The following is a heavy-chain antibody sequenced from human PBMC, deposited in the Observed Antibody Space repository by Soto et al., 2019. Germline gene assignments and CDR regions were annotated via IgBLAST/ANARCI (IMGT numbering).Heavy chain of an antibody. J-gene: IGHJ3*01. V-gene: IGHV3-30*04. CDR2: MSDNGITQ. D-gene: IGHD2-15*01. CDR1: GLTFSTSI. Sequence: QVQLVESGGGVVQPGTSLRLSCAASGLTFSTSIIHWVRQAPGKGLEWVAVMSDNGITQFYADSVRGRFTASRDNSKATTYLQMNSLRAEDTALYYCAGRYCRSERCGGNDGFDDWGQGTMVTVSS. CDR3: AGRYCRSERCGGNDGFDD.